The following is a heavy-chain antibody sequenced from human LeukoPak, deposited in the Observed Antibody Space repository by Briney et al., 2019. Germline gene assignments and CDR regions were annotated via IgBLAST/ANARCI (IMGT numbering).Heavy chain of an antibody. CDR2: ISGSGGST. V-gene: IGHV3-23*01. CDR1: GFTFSSYA. J-gene: IGHJ6*02. D-gene: IGHD6-13*01. CDR3: AKQVAAAGTLYGMDV. Sequence: GGSLRLSCAASGFTFSSYAMSWVRQAPGKGLEWVSAISGSGGSTYYADSVKGRFTISRDNSKNTLYLQMNSLRAEDTAVYYCAKQVAAAGTLYGMDVWGQGTTVTVSS.